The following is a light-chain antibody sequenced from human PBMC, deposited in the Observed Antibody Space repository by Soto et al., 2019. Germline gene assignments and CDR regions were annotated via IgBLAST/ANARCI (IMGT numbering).Light chain of an antibody. CDR2: GAS. CDR1: QSVSSSF. CDR3: HQYYSSPWT. V-gene: IGKV3-20*01. J-gene: IGKJ1*01. Sequence: EIVLTQSPGTLSLSPGERATLSCRASQSVSSSFLAWYQQKPGQAPRLLIYGASSRATGIPDRFSGSGSGTDFTLTIIRLEPEDFAAYYCHQYYSSPWTFGQGTKVEIK.